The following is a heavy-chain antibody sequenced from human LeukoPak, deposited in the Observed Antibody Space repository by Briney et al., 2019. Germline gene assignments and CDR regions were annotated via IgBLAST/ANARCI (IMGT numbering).Heavy chain of an antibody. J-gene: IGHJ3*02. CDR3: ARDGGATSNPSHDTFAI. CDR2: ISHSESA. D-gene: IGHD5-24*01. V-gene: IGHV4-30-2*01. CDR1: GGSISSGANY. Sequence: PSETLSLTCTVSGGSISSGANYWSWIRQPPGRGLEWIGYISHSESAYYSPSLESRITISVDRSKNQFSLKLKSVTAADTAIYYCARDGGATSNPSHDTFAIWGQGTMVAVSS.